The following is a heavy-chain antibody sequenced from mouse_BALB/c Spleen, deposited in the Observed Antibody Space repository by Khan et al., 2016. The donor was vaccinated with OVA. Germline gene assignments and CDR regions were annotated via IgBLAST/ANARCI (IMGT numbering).Heavy chain of an antibody. CDR3: ASMASTIN. CDR2: INSNGGST. D-gene: IGHD1-2*01. CDR1: GFTFSSYG. J-gene: IGHJ2*01. Sequence: EVELVESGGGLVQPGGSLKLSCAASGFTFSSYGMPWVRQTPDKRLELVATINSNGGSTYYPDSVKGRFAISRDNAKNTMYMQMSRLKSEDTAMYYCASMASTINWGPGTTLTVSS. V-gene: IGHV5-6-3*01.